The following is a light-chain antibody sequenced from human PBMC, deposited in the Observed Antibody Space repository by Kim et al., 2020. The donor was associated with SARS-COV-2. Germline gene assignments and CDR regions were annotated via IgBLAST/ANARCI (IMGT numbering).Light chain of an antibody. Sequence: EIVLTQSPGTLSLSPGERATLSCRASQSVSSSYLAWYQQKPGQAPRLLIYGASSRATDIPDRFSGSGSGTDFTLTISRLEPEDFAVYYCHQYGSSPLTFGGGTKVDIK. CDR3: HQYGSSPLT. CDR2: GAS. V-gene: IGKV3-20*01. CDR1: QSVSSSY. J-gene: IGKJ4*01.